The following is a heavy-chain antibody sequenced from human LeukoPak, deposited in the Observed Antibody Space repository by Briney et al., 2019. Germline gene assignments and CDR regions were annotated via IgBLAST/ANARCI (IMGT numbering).Heavy chain of an antibody. CDR2: IYTSGST. CDR3: ARAPHMDV. CDR1: GASISSGSYY. J-gene: IGHJ6*03. Sequence: SETLSLTCTVSGASISSGSYYWSWLRQPAGKGLEWIGRIYTSGSTNYNPSLKSRVTISVDTSKNQFSLKLSSVTAADTAVYYCARAPHMDVWGKGTTVTVSS. V-gene: IGHV4-61*02.